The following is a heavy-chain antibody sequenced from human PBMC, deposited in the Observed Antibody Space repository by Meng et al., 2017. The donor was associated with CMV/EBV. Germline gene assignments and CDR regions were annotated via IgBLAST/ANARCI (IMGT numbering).Heavy chain of an antibody. V-gene: IGHV1-46*01. CDR2: INPSGGST. J-gene: IGHJ4*02. Sequence: QVHLVQCGAEVKKPGASVKVSCKASGYTFTSYDMHWVGQAPGQGLEWMGIINPSGGSTSYAQKFQGRVTMTRDTSTSTVYMELSSLRSEDTAVYYCALAEYSSSLFDYWGQGTLVTVSS. D-gene: IGHD6-13*01. CDR1: GYTFTSYD. CDR3: ALAEYSSSLFDY.